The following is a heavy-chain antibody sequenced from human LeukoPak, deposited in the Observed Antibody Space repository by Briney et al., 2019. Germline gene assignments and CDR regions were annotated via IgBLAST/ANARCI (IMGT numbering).Heavy chain of an antibody. CDR3: AREHPRGEVDDFDY. Sequence: SETLSLTCTVSGYSISSGYYWSWIRQPAGKGLEWIGRIYTSGSTNYNPSLKSRISISVDTSKNQFSLKLTSVTAADTAVYYCAREHPRGEVDDFDYWGQGTLVTVSS. J-gene: IGHJ4*02. V-gene: IGHV4-61*02. CDR2: IYTSGST. D-gene: IGHD3-16*01. CDR1: GYSISSGYY.